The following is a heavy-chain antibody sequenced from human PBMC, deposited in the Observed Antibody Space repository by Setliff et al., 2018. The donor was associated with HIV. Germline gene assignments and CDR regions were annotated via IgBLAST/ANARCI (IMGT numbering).Heavy chain of an antibody. CDR1: GGAFSSYA. CDR2: INPSGGST. Sequence: ASVKVSCKASGGAFSSYALSWVRQAPGQGLEWMGGINPSGGSTSYEQKFQGRVTMTRDTSTSTVYMELSSLRSEDTAVYYCARGGPVLLWFGELYNYYYYMDVWGKGTTVTVSS. D-gene: IGHD3-10*01. CDR3: ARGGPVLLWFGELYNYYYYMDV. V-gene: IGHV1-46*01. J-gene: IGHJ6*03.